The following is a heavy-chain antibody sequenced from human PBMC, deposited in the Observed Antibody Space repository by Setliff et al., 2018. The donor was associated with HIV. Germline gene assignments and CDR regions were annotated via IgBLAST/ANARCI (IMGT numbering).Heavy chain of an antibody. Sequence: SETLSLTCRVSGYFINIGHYCGWLRQSPGKGLEWIGTIYHSGGTYYNPSLKSRVTISVDTSNNQFSLRMNSVTAADTAVYYCATVDGTRYLDYWGQGKLVT. D-gene: IGHD1-1*01. CDR2: IYHSGGT. CDR3: ATVDGTRYLDY. J-gene: IGHJ4*02. CDR1: GYFINIGHY. V-gene: IGHV4-38-2*02.